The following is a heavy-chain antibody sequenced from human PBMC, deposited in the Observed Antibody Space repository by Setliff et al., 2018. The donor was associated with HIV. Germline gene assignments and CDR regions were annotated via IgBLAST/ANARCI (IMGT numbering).Heavy chain of an antibody. CDR1: GYSISSGYY. V-gene: IGHV4-38-2*01. Sequence: SETLSLTCAVSGYSISSGYYWGWIRRPPGKGLEWIGSLYHSGTTYYNPSLKSRVTISVDTSKNQLSLKLSSVTAADTAVYYCATVDTSNNWFFDLWGRGTLVTVSS. D-gene: IGHD5-18*01. J-gene: IGHJ2*01. CDR2: LYHSGTT. CDR3: ATVDTSNNWFFDL.